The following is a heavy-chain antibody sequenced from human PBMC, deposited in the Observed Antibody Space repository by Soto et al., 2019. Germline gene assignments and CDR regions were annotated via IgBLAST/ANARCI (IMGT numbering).Heavy chain of an antibody. Sequence: GGSLRLSCAASGFTFSSYGMHWVRQAPGKGLEWVAVIWYDGSNKYYADSVKGRFTISRDNSKNTLYLQMNSLRAEDTAVYYCARDQDIVVVPAGLDYWGQGTLVTVSS. J-gene: IGHJ4*02. CDR2: IWYDGSNK. D-gene: IGHD2-2*01. CDR1: GFTFSSYG. CDR3: ARDQDIVVVPAGLDY. V-gene: IGHV3-33*01.